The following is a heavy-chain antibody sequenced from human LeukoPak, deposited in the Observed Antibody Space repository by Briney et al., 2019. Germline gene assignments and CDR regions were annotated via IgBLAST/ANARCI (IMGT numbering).Heavy chain of an antibody. CDR3: ATSTAGLDY. V-gene: IGHV3-7*01. D-gene: IGHD1-1*01. CDR2: INQDGSDK. CDR1: GFTFSSYW. Sequence: PGGSLRLSCAASGFTFSSYWMSWVRQAPGKGLERVANINQDGSDKYYVDSVKGRFTISRDNAKNSLYLQMNSLRAEDTAVYYCATSTAGLDYWGQGTLVTVSS. J-gene: IGHJ4*02.